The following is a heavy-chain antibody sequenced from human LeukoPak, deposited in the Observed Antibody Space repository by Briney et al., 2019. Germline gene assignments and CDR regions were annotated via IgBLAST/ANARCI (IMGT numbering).Heavy chain of an antibody. CDR3: ARDVVGALDY. CDR2: IRPDGGER. J-gene: IGHJ4*02. V-gene: IGHV3-7*01. Sequence: GGSLRLSCAASGFTFSNYWMSWVRQAPGKGLEWVANIRPDGGERNYVDSVKGRFTISRDNGKNSLCLQMHSLRAEDTAVYYCARDVVGALDYWGQGTLVTVSS. CDR1: GFTFSNYW. D-gene: IGHD1-26*01.